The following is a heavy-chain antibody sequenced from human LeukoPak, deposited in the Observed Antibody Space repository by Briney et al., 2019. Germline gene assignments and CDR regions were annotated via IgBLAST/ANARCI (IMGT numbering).Heavy chain of an antibody. V-gene: IGHV3-23*01. Sequence: GGSLRLSCVASGFTFSSYAMSWVRQAPGKGLEWVSAISGSSGSTYYADSVKGRFTISRDNSKNTLYLQMNSLRAEDTAVYYCARDPGIPAAGTVGYFDYWGQGTLVTVSS. D-gene: IGHD6-13*01. CDR1: GFTFSSYA. CDR2: ISGSSGST. CDR3: ARDPGIPAAGTVGYFDY. J-gene: IGHJ4*02.